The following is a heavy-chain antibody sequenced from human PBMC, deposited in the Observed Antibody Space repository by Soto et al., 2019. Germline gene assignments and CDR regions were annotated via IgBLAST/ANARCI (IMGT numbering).Heavy chain of an antibody. CDR3: ARGRGRRGWVDP. V-gene: IGHV1-8*01. D-gene: IGHD2-15*01. Sequence: QVQLVQSGAEVKKPGASVKVSCKASGYTFTSYDINWVRQATGQGLEWMGWMNPNSGNTGYAQKFQGRVTMTRDTSISTTYMELSSLRSEDTPVYYCARGRGRRGWVDPWGQGTLVTVSS. CDR1: GYTFTSYD. J-gene: IGHJ5*02. CDR2: MNPNSGNT.